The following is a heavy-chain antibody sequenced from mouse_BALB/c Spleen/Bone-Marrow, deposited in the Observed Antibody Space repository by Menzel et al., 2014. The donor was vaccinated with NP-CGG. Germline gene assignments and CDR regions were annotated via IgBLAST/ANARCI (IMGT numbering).Heavy chain of an antibody. Sequence: EVQLQQSGAELVKPGASVKLSCTASGFNIKDTYMHWVKQRPEQGLEWIGRIDPANGNTKYDPKFQGKATITADTSSNTAYLQLSSLTSEDTAGYYCARYYYGFYFDYWGQGTTLTVSS. CDR3: ARYYYGFYFDY. D-gene: IGHD1-1*01. V-gene: IGHV14-3*02. CDR2: IDPANGNT. J-gene: IGHJ2*01. CDR1: GFNIKDTY.